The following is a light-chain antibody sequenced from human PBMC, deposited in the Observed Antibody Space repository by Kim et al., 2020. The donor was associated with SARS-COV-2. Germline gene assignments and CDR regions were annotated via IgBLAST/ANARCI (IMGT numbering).Light chain of an antibody. V-gene: IGLV2-14*03. CDR2: DVN. Sequence: GQSNTISCTGTSSDVGGYNYVSWYQQHQGKAPKLMIYDVNNRPSGVSNRFSGSKSGNTASLTISGLQAEDEADYYCSSDTTSSTLVFGGGTQLTVL. CDR1: SSDVGGYNY. J-gene: IGLJ3*02. CDR3: SSDTTSSTLV.